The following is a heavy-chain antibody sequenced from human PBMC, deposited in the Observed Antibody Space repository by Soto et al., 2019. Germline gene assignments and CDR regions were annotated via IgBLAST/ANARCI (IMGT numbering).Heavy chain of an antibody. J-gene: IGHJ6*02. CDR2: IYPGDSDT. CDR1: GYSFTSYW. V-gene: IGHV5-51*07. Sequence: GQPLQISCKGSGYSFTSYWIGWVHKMTGKGLGWMWIIYPGDSDTRYSPSFQGQVTISADKSLKTAYLQWTSLKASDTALYYCARTRSFTLGFYYDGMDVWGQGTTVTVSS. D-gene: IGHD6-6*01. CDR3: ARTRSFTLGFYYDGMDV.